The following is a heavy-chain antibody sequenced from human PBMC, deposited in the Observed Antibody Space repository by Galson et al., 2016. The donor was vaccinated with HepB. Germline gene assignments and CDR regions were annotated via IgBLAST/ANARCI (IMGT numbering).Heavy chain of an antibody. CDR2: ISQDGRT. J-gene: IGHJ4*02. D-gene: IGHD6-19*01. CDR3: ARESSSEDVYFDN. Sequence: TLSLTCAISGGFINAGGYSWTWIRQPPGKGLEWIAFISQDGRTDYNPPLRSRVTISLDRSNNRFSLNLTSVTAADTAMYYCARESSSEDVYFDNWGRGTLVTVTS. CDR1: GGFINAGGYS. V-gene: IGHV4-30-2*01.